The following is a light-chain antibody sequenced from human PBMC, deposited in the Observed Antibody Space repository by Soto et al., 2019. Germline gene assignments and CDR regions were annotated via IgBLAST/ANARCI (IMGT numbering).Light chain of an antibody. CDR3: SAYTTSNTLI. CDR1: SSDVGGYDY. Sequence: QSALTQPASVSGSPGQSVTISCTGTSSDVGGYDYVSWYQQHPGTAPKLILYEVNTRQSAVSTRFSGYKYGNTDSLIISGLQTEDEANYYCSAYTTSNTLIFGTGNKVTVL. J-gene: IGLJ1*01. CDR2: EVN. V-gene: IGLV2-14*01.